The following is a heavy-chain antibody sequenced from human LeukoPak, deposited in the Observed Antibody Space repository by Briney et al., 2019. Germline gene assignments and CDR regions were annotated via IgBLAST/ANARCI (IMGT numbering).Heavy chain of an antibody. V-gene: IGHV4-59*01. CDR2: IDYSGSG. Sequence: SGTLCLTCTVSGGSLSGYDGSWVREPPGQGRGWLGDIDYSGSGSSNPSPKSPVAVSADTSKHQISLKLCSVTAAETAVYSCVRVPRSYYYYYDMDVWGKGTTVTVS. CDR3: VRVPRSYYYYYDMDV. CDR1: GGSLSGYD. J-gene: IGHJ6*03.